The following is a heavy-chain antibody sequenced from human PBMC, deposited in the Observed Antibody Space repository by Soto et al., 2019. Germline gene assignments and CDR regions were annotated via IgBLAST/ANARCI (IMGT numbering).Heavy chain of an antibody. J-gene: IGHJ3*02. CDR2: IWYDGSNK. Sequence: QVQLVESGGGVVQPGRSLRLSCAASGFTFSSYGMHWVRQAPGKGLEWVAVIWYDGSNKYYADSVKGRFTISRDNSKNTLYLKMNSLRAEDTAVYYCAREDYGGVTGGATHAFDIWGQGTMVTVSS. CDR3: AREDYGGVTGGATHAFDI. V-gene: IGHV3-33*01. CDR1: GFTFSSYG. D-gene: IGHD2-21*01.